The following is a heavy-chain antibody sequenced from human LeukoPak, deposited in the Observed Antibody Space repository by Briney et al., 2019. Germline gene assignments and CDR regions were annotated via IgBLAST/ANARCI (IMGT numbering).Heavy chain of an antibody. J-gene: IGHJ4*02. Sequence: ASVKVSCKASGGTFSSYAISWVRRAPGQGLEWMGGIIPIFGTANYAQKFQGRVTITADESTSTAYMELSSLRSEDTAVYYCARGGTRLFACYFDYWGQGTLVTVSS. D-gene: IGHD1-26*01. CDR1: GGTFSSYA. CDR2: IIPIFGTA. V-gene: IGHV1-69*13. CDR3: ARGGTRLFACYFDY.